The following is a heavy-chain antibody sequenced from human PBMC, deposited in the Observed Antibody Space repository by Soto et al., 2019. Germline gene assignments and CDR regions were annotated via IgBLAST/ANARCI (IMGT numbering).Heavy chain of an antibody. V-gene: IGHV1-69*13. CDR1: GGTFSSYA. CDR3: ARALTYYYDSSGYYWFDP. CDR2: IIPIFGTA. J-gene: IGHJ5*02. D-gene: IGHD3-22*01. Sequence: SGKVSCKASGGTFSSYAISWVRQAPGQGLEWMGGIIPIFGTANYAQKFQGRVTITADESTSTAYMELSSLRSEDTAVYYCARALTYYYDSSGYYWFDPWGQGTLVTVSS.